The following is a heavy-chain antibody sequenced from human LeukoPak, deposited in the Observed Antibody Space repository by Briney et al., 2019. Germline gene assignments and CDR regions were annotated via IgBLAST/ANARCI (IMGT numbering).Heavy chain of an antibody. CDR1: GFTFSSYS. Sequence: GGSLRLSCAASGFTFSSYSMNWVRQAPGKGLEWVSSISSSSSYIYYADSVKGRFTISRDNSKNTLYLQMNSLRAEDTAVYYCAIAVAVDYWGQGTLVTVSS. V-gene: IGHV3-21*04. CDR3: AIAVAVDY. J-gene: IGHJ4*02. CDR2: ISSSSSYI. D-gene: IGHD6-19*01.